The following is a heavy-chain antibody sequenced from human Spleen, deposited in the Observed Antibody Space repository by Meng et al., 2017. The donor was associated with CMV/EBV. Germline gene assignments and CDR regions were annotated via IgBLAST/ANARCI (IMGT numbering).Heavy chain of an antibody. D-gene: IGHD3-3*01. J-gene: IGHJ6*02. CDR1: GGTFSSYA. CDR3: ATAATISGVVWDAMDV. V-gene: IGHV1-69*05. Sequence: SVKVSCKASGGTFSSYAISWVRQAPGQGLEWMGGIIPILGTANYAQKFQGRVTITTDESTSTAYMELSSLRSEDTAVYYCATAATISGVVWDAMDVWGQGTTVTVSS. CDR2: IIPILGTA.